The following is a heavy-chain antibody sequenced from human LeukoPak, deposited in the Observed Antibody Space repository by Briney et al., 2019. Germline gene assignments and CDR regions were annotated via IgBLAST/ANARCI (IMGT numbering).Heavy chain of an antibody. Sequence: GGSLRRSCAASGFTFSDYYMTWIRQAPGKGLEWVSSISSSSSYIYYADSVKGRFTISRDNAKNSLYLQMNSLRAEDTAVYYCAREGPAATSEDWFDPWGQGTLVTVSS. CDR2: ISSSSSYI. J-gene: IGHJ5*02. D-gene: IGHD2-2*01. CDR1: GFTFSDYY. CDR3: AREGPAATSEDWFDP. V-gene: IGHV3-11*06.